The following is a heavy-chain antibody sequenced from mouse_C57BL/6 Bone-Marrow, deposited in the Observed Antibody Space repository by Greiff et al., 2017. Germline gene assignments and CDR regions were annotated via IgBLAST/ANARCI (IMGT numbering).Heavy chain of an antibody. D-gene: IGHD1-1*01. CDR2: IVPSDSYT. Sequence: QVQLQQPGAELVMPGASVKLSCKASGYTFTSYWMHWVKQRPGQGLEWIGEIVPSDSYTNYNQKFKGKSTLTVDKSSSPAYMQLSSLTSEDSAVYYCARGYYGFAYWGQGTLVTVSA. CDR1: GYTFTSYW. J-gene: IGHJ3*01. CDR3: ARGYYGFAY. V-gene: IGHV1-69*01.